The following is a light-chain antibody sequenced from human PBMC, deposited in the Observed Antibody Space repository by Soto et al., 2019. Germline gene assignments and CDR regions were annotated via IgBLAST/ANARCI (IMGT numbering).Light chain of an antibody. CDR2: GAS. V-gene: IGKV1-16*01. CDR1: QDINNY. Sequence: DIQMTQSPSSLSASVGDRVTITCRASQDINNYLAWFQQKPGKAPRSLIYGASSLQSGVPSRFSGSRSGTDCTLTISSLQPEDFATYYCQQYNRYPITFGQGTRLEIK. CDR3: QQYNRYPIT. J-gene: IGKJ5*01.